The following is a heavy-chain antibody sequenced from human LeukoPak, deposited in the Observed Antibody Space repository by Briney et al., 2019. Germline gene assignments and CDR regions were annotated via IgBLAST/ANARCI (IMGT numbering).Heavy chain of an antibody. CDR2: IYSSGSA. J-gene: IGHJ4*02. Sequence: SETLSLTCTVSGDSISRSSYYWGWIRQPPGKGLERIGSIYSSGSAYYNPSLKSRVTLSVDTSKNHFSLKLTSVTAADTAVYYCARDHDYDPFDYWGRGSLVTVS. CDR3: ARDHDYDPFDY. V-gene: IGHV4-39*07. D-gene: IGHD4-17*01. CDR1: GDSISRSSYY.